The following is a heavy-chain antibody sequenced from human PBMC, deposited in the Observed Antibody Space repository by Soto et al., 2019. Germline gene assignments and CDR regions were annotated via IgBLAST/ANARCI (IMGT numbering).Heavy chain of an antibody. V-gene: IGHV3-33*01. D-gene: IGHD3-9*01. CDR1: GFMFSDYG. J-gene: IGHJ4*02. CDR2: IWYDGNYK. CDR3: AREGAVTGSQDF. Sequence: SLRLSCAASGFMFSDYGMHWVRQAPGKGLEWVAIIWYDGNYKYYSESAKGRFTISRDNSNSTLYLQMNNLRVEDTAVYFCAREGAVTGSQDFWGQGTLVTVSS.